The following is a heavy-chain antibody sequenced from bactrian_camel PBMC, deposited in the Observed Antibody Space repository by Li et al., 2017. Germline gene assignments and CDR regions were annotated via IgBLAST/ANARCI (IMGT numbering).Heavy chain of an antibody. V-gene: IGHV3S53*01. D-gene: IGHD2*01. CDR1: GSSNV. CDR2: IDSVGNI. J-gene: IGHJ4*01. Sequence: HVQLVESGGGSVQAGGSLRLSCAFTGSSNVMGWFRQAPGKEREGVACIDSVGNIVYANSVKGRFTVSRDNANNTVNLIMNSLKPEDTAMYYCAANFGPYCSGPYLARRANFLGQGTQVTVS.